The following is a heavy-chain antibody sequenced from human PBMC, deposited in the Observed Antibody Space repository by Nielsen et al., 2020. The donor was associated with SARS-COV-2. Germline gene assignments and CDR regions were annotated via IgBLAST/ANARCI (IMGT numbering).Heavy chain of an antibody. J-gene: IGHJ4*02. CDR2: ISGSGGST. D-gene: IGHD2/OR15-2a*01. CDR3: AKERLIVPFFDY. Sequence: GGSLRLSCAASGFTFSSYAMSWVRQAPGKGLEWVSAISGSGGSTYYADSVKGRFTISRDNSKNTLYLQLNSLRAEDTAIYYCAKERLIVPFFDYWGQGTLVTVSS. V-gene: IGHV3-23*01. CDR1: GFTFSSYA.